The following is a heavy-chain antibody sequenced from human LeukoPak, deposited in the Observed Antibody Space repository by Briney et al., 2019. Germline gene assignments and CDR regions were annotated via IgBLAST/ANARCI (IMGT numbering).Heavy chain of an antibody. CDR3: ARPNRGIIDY. CDR1: GYSFTSYW. V-gene: IGHV5-10-1*01. CDR2: IDPSDSYA. D-gene: IGHD7-27*01. J-gene: IGHJ4*02. Sequence: GESLQISCKSSGYSFTSYWISWVRQMPGKGLEWMGRIDPSDSYANYSPSFQGHVTISADKSISTAYLQWSSLKASDTAMYYCARPNRGIIDYWGQGTLVTVSS.